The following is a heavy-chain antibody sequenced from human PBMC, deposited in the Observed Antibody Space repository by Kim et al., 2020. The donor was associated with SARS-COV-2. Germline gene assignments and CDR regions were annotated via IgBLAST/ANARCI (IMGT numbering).Heavy chain of an antibody. J-gene: IGHJ6*02. CDR1: GFTVSSNY. CDR3: ASRNGYNSFSYYYYGMDV. D-gene: IGHD5-12*01. CDR2: IYSGGST. Sequence: GGSLRLSCAASGFTVSSNYMSWVRQAPGKGLEWVSVIYSGGSTYYADSVKGRFTISIDNSKNTLYLQMNSLRAEDTAVYYCASRNGYNSFSYYYYGMDVWGQGTTVTVSS. V-gene: IGHV3-66*01.